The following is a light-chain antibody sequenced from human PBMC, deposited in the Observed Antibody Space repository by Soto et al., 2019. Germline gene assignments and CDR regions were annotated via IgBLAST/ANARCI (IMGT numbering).Light chain of an antibody. J-gene: IGKJ1*01. Sequence: EIVLTQSPGTLSLSPGERATLSCRASQSVSSFYLAWYQQKPGQSPRLPISGASSRAAGIPDRFSGGGSGTDFTLTISRLEPEDFAVYYCQQCARSPWTFGHVTKVEIK. V-gene: IGKV3-20*01. CDR1: QSVSSFY. CDR2: GAS. CDR3: QQCARSPWT.